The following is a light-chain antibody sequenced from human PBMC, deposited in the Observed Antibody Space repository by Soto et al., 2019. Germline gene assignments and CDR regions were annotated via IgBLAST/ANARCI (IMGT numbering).Light chain of an antibody. V-gene: IGLV2-14*03. CDR3: SSYTSSNSYV. CDR1: SSDVGGYKY. CDR2: DVS. Sequence: QSVLTQPASVSGSPGQSIAISCTGSSSDVGGYKYVSWYQQHPGKAPKLMIYDVSNRPSGVSDRFSGSKSGNTASLTISGLQSEDEADYYCSSYTSSNSYVFGTGTKVPVL. J-gene: IGLJ1*01.